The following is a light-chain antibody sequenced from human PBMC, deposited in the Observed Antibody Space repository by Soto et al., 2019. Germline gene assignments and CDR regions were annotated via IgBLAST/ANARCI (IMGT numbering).Light chain of an antibody. CDR1: QNLLFSNGYNY. CDR3: MQVLHTPLT. Sequence: DIVMTQSPLSLPVIPGEPASISCRSSQNLLFSNGYNYVDLYLQKPGQSPQLLIYLASHRASGVPDRFSGSGSGTDFTLKISRVEAEDVGVYYCMQVLHTPLTFGGGTKVEIK. V-gene: IGKV2-28*01. J-gene: IGKJ4*01. CDR2: LAS.